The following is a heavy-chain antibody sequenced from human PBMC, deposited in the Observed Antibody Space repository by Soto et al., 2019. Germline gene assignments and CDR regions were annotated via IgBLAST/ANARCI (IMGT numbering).Heavy chain of an antibody. J-gene: IGHJ5*02. CDR3: ARGGRYYYGNWFDP. D-gene: IGHD3-10*01. CDR1: GGSISSGGYY. Sequence: SETLSLTCTVSGGSISSGGYYWSWIRQHPGKGLEWIGYIYYSGSTYYNPSLKSRVTISVDTSKNQFSLRLSSVTAADTAVYYCARGGRYYYGNWFDPWGQGTLVTVSS. CDR2: IYYSGST. V-gene: IGHV4-31*03.